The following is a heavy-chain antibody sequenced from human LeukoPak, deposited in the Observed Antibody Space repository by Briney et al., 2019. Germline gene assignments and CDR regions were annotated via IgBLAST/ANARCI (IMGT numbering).Heavy chain of an antibody. CDR1: GFTFSSYA. Sequence: PGGSQRLSCAASGFTFSSYAMSWVRQAPGKGLEWVSAISGSGGSTYYADSVKGRFTISRDNSKNTLYLQMNSLRAEDTAVYYCAKLYRIIAAAGTFDYWGQGTLVTVSS. V-gene: IGHV3-23*01. CDR3: AKLYRIIAAAGTFDY. CDR2: ISGSGGST. D-gene: IGHD6-13*01. J-gene: IGHJ4*02.